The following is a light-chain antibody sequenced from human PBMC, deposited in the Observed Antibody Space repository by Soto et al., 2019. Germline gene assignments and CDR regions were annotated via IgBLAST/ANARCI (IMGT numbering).Light chain of an antibody. CDR3: SAYTARSTLV. CDR2: EVR. V-gene: IGLV2-14*01. J-gene: IGLJ3*02. CDR1: MRDVGAYNL. Sequence: QSALTQPASVSGSAGQSITISCSGTMRDVGAYNLVSWYQQHPGTAPKRIIYEVRNRPSGISSRFSGSRSGNTASLTISGLQSEDECYYYCSAYTARSTLVFGGGTKLTVL.